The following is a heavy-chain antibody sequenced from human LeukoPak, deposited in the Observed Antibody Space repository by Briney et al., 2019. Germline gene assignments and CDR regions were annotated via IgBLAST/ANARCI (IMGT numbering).Heavy chain of an antibody. J-gene: IGHJ4*02. CDR2: INPSSGGT. CDR1: GYTFTGYY. V-gene: IGHV1-2*02. D-gene: IGHD6-19*01. CDR3: ARGGAQEYRSGWLVGNLVY. Sequence: ASVKVSCKASGYTFTGYYIHWVRQVPGQGLEWMGWINPSSGGTNYAQKFQGRVTMTRDTSISTAYMDLSRLTSDDTAVYYCARGGAQEYRSGWLVGNLVYWGQGTLVTVSS.